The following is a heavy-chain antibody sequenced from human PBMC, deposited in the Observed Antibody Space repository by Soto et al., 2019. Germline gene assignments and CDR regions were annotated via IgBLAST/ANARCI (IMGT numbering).Heavy chain of an antibody. CDR1: GFTFSIYA. V-gene: IGHV3-30-3*01. Sequence: GGSLRLSCSASGFTFSIYAMHWVRQAPGKGLEWVAVISYDGSNKYYADSVKGRFTISRDNSKNTLYLQMNSLRAEDTAVYYCARAGQRYCSGGSCYDRIDYWGQGTLVTVSS. D-gene: IGHD2-15*01. CDR2: ISYDGSNK. CDR3: ARAGQRYCSGGSCYDRIDY. J-gene: IGHJ4*02.